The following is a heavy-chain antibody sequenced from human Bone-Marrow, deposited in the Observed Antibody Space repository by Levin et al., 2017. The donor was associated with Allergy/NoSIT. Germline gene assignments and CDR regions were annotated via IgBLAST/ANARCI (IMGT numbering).Heavy chain of an antibody. V-gene: IGHV3-23*01. CDR2: ITGSGHRT. D-gene: IGHD2-21*01. Sequence: GGSLRLSCSASGFTFSQYAMTWVRQAPGKGLEWVSGITGSGHRTYYRDSVKGRFTISRDNSKNTLYLQMNSLRAADTAVYYCSKDGSSIASTGDFFHYDYGLDVWGQGTTVTVFS. CDR1: GFTFSQYA. J-gene: IGHJ6*02. CDR3: SKDGSSIASTGDFFHYDYGLDV.